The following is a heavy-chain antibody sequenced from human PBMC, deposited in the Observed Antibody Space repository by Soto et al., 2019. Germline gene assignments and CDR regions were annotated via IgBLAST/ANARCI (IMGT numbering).Heavy chain of an antibody. J-gene: IGHJ3*02. CDR2: IDWDDDK. D-gene: IGHD4-17*01. CDR3: ARIRGPIYGDYEHGDAFDI. V-gene: IGHV2-70*11. Sequence: VSGPTLVNPTQTLTLTCTFSGFSLSTSGMCVSWIRQPPGKALEWLARIDWDDDKYYSTSLKTRLTISKDTSKNQVVLTMTNMDPVDTATYYCARIRGPIYGDYEHGDAFDIWGQGTVVTVSS. CDR1: GFSLSTSGMC.